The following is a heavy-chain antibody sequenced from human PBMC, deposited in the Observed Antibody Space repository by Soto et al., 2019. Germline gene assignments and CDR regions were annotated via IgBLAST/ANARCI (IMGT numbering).Heavy chain of an antibody. D-gene: IGHD1-26*01. CDR3: AKNVGRDRSYYGMDV. CDR1: GLIFRSYA. V-gene: IGHV3-33*06. CDR2: IWYDGSNQ. Sequence: QVQLVESGGGAVQPGGSLRLSCAASGLIFRSYAMHWVRQAPGKGLEWVAVIWYDGSNQYYSDSVRGRFSISRDNSKNKLYLQMNGLRADETAVYYCAKNVGRDRSYYGMDVWGQGTTVTVSS. J-gene: IGHJ6*02.